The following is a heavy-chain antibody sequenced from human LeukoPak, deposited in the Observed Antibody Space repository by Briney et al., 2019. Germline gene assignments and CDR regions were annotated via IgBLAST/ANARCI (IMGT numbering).Heavy chain of an antibody. CDR1: GGSFSGYY. CDR2: INHSGST. D-gene: IGHD2-2*01. CDR3: AKIFCSSTTCYLDF. J-gene: IGHJ4*02. V-gene: IGHV4-34*01. Sequence: SETLSLTCAVYGGSFSGYYWSWIRQPPGKGLEWIGEINHSGSTNYNPSLMRRVTISVDKSKNQFSLRLSSMTAADTAVYYCAKIFCSSTTCYLDFWGQGTLVTVSS.